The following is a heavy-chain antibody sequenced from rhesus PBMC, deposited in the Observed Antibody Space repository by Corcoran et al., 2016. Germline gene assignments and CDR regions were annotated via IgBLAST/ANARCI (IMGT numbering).Heavy chain of an antibody. J-gene: IGHJ4*01. V-gene: IGHV2-1*01. CDR2: SYWDDDK. CDR3: TRYLRSNFYFDY. D-gene: IGHD2-15*01. Sequence: QVTLKESGPALVKPTQTLTLTCILSGFSLNTTGKGVGCIRHPPGKTLDRLAHSYWDDDKRLSTSLKSRLTISKDTSKNQVVLTMTNMDPVDTATYYCTRYLRSNFYFDYWGQGVLVTVSS. CDR1: GFSLNTTGKG.